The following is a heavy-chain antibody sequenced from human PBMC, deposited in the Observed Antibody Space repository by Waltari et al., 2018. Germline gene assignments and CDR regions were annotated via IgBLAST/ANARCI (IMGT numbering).Heavy chain of an antibody. CDR2: INPNSGGT. CDR1: GYTFTGYY. V-gene: IGHV1-2*06. Sequence: QVQLVQSGAEVKKPGASVKVSCKASGYTFTGYYMHWVRQAPGQGLEWMGRINPNSGGTNYAQKFQGRVTMTRDTSISTAYMELSRLRSDDTAVYYCARVPVEMATIRWYFDYWGQGTLVTVSS. D-gene: IGHD5-12*01. J-gene: IGHJ4*02. CDR3: ARVPVEMATIRWYFDY.